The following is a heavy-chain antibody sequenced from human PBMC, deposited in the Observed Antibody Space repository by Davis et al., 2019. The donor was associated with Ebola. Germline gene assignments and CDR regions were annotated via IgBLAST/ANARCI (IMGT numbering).Heavy chain of an antibody. J-gene: IGHJ6*02. D-gene: IGHD3-10*01. CDR2: IYTSGST. Sequence: SETLSLTCTVSGDSISSGSYYWSWIRQPAGKGLEWIGHIYTSGSTNYNPSLKSRVTISVDTSKNQFSLKLSSVTAADTGVYYCARGEGITMVHYGMDVWGQGTTVTVSS. CDR3: ARGEGITMVHYGMDV. V-gene: IGHV4-61*09. CDR1: GDSISSGSYY.